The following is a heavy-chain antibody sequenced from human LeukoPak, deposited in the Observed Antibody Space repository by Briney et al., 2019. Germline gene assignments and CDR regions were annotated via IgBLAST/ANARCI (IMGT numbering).Heavy chain of an antibody. CDR1: GGSISSYY. CDR2: IYTSGST. J-gene: IGHJ3*02. CDR3: ARVARYFDLSNAFDI. V-gene: IGHV4-4*07. D-gene: IGHD3-9*01. Sequence: SETLSLTCTVSGGSISSYYWSWIRQPAGKGLEWIGRIYTSGSTNYNPSLKSRVTMSVDTSKNQFSLKLSSVTAADTAVYYCARVARYFDLSNAFDIWGQGTMVTASS.